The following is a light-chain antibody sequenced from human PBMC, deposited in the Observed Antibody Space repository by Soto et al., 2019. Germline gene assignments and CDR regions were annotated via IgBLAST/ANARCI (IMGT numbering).Light chain of an antibody. CDR2: AAS. CDR1: QSISTY. CDR3: QQSYSIPYT. Sequence: DIQMTQSPSSLSASVGDRVTITCRAGQSISTYLNWYQQKPGKAPKLLIYAASSLQSGVPSRFSGSGSGTDFTLTISSLQPEDFATYYCQQSYSIPYTFGQGTNLEIK. V-gene: IGKV1-39*01. J-gene: IGKJ2*01.